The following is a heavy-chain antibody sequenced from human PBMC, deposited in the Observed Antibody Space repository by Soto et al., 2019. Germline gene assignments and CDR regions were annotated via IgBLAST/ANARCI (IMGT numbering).Heavy chain of an antibody. D-gene: IGHD2-2*01. CDR1: GGSISSGDYY. CDR3: ARTDCSSTSCYYFDY. CDR2: IYYSGST. Sequence: QVQLQESGPGLVKPSQTLSLTCTVSGGSISSGDYYWSWIRQPPGKGLEWIGYIYYSGSTYYNPSLKSRVTISVDTSKNQFSLKLSSVTAADTAVYYCARTDCSSTSCYYFDYWGQGTLVTVSS. J-gene: IGHJ4*02. V-gene: IGHV4-30-4*01.